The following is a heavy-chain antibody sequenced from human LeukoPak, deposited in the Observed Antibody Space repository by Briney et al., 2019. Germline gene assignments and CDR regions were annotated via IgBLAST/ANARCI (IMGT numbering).Heavy chain of an antibody. V-gene: IGHV3-23*01. Sequence: GGSLRLSCAASGFTFSSYAMSWVRQAPGKGLEWVSAISGSGGSTYYADSVKGRFTISRDNSKNTLYLQMNSLRAEDTAVYYCAKEGSPLLWFGEFSPDYSDYWGQGTLVTVSS. J-gene: IGHJ4*02. D-gene: IGHD3-10*01. CDR1: GFTFSSYA. CDR3: AKEGSPLLWFGEFSPDYSDY. CDR2: ISGSGGST.